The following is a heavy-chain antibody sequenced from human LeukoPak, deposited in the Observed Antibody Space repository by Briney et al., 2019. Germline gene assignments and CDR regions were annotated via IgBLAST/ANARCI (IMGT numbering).Heavy chain of an antibody. CDR1: GGSISSSSYY. CDR3: ARKDHAVATIDY. D-gene: IGHD5-12*01. Sequence: PSETQSLTCTVSGGSISSSSYYWGWIRQPPGKGLEGTGSIYYSGSTDYNRSLNSRVTISVDKTKKQFSVKLSSVTAADTAVYYCARKDHAVATIDYWGQGTLVTVSS. CDR2: IYYSGST. V-gene: IGHV4-39*01. J-gene: IGHJ4*02.